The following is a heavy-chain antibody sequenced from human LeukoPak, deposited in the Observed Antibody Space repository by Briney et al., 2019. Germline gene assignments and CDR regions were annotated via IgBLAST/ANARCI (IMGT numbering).Heavy chain of an antibody. CDR3: AKEHSVLTMMRGLDS. V-gene: IGHV3-23*01. CDR1: GFTFSSYA. CDR2: ISGSGGST. J-gene: IGHJ4*02. Sequence: PGGSLRLSCAASGFTFSSYAMSWVRQAPGKGREWVSAISGSGGSTYYADSVKGRSTISRDNSKNTLYLQMNSLRVEDTALYYCAKEHSVLTMMRGLDSWGQGTLVTVSS. D-gene: IGHD3-22*01.